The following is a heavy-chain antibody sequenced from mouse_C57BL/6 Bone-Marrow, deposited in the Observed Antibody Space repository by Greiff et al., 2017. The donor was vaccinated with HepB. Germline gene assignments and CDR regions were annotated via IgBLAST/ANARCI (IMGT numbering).Heavy chain of an antibody. CDR1: GYTFTDYY. Sequence: QVQLQQSGAELVRPGASVKLSCKASGYTFTDYYINWVKQRPGQGLEWIARIYPGSGNTYYNEKFKGKATLTAEKSSSTAYMQLSSLTSEDSAVYFCDSNYAGDAMDYWGQGTSVTVSS. D-gene: IGHD2-5*01. CDR3: DSNYAGDAMDY. CDR2: IYPGSGNT. V-gene: IGHV1-76*01. J-gene: IGHJ4*01.